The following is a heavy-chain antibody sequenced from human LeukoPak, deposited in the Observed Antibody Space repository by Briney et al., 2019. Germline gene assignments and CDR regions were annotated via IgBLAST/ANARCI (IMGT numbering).Heavy chain of an antibody. CDR1: GFTFSTYG. D-gene: IGHD3-10*01. CDR2: ISYDGSNK. V-gene: IGHV3-30*03. J-gene: IGHJ3*02. Sequence: GGSLRLSCAASGFTFSTYGMHWVRQAPGKGLEWVAVISYDGSNKYYADSVKGRFTISRNKSKNTLYLQMNSLRAEDTAVYYCAPSAVLWGAFDIWGQGTMVTVSS. CDR3: APSAVLWGAFDI.